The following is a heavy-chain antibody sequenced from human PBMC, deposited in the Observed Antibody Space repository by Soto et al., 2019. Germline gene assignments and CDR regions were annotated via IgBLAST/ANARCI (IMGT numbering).Heavy chain of an antibody. CDR3: ARTMVRGVIYYGMDV. Sequence: ASVKVSCKASGYTFTSYGISWVRQAPGQGLEWMGWISAYNGNTNYAQKLQGRVTMTTDTSTSTAYMELRSLRSDDTAVYYCARTMVRGVIYYGMDVWGQGTTVTVSS. D-gene: IGHD3-10*01. V-gene: IGHV1-18*01. CDR2: ISAYNGNT. J-gene: IGHJ6*02. CDR1: GYTFTSYG.